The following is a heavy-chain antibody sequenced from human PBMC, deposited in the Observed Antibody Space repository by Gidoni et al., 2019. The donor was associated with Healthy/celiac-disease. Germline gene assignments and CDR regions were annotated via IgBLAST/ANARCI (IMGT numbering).Heavy chain of an antibody. CDR3: ARIEDYYGSGSYSSGMDV. J-gene: IGHJ6*02. CDR2: IYHSGRT. CDR1: GGSISSSNW. Sequence: QVQLQESGPGLLKPSGTLSLTCAVSGGSISSSNWWSWVRQPPGKGLEWIGEIYHSGRTNYNPSLKSRVTISVDKSKNQFSLKLSSVTAADTAVYYCARIEDYYGSGSYSSGMDVWGQGTTVTVSS. V-gene: IGHV4-4*02. D-gene: IGHD3-10*01.